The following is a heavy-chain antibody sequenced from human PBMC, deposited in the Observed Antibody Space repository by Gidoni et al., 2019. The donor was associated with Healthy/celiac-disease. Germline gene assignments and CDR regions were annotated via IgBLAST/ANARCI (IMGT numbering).Heavy chain of an antibody. J-gene: IGHJ4*02. CDR1: GGSISSGGYS. CDR3: ARSPLGGSGYWFDY. CDR2: IYHSGST. V-gene: IGHV4-30-2*01. D-gene: IGHD3-22*01. Sequence: QLQLQESGSGLVQPSQTLSLTCAVSGGSISSGGYSWSWTRQPPGKGLEWIGYIYHSGSTYYNPSLKSRVTISVDRSKNQFSLKLSSVTAADTAVYYCARSPLGGSGYWFDYWGQGTLVTVSS.